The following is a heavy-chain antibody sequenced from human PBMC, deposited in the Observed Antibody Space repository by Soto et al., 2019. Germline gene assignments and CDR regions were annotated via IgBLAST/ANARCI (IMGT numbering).Heavy chain of an antibody. CDR3: AKGTTTNYYDSSGYYYYYYGMDV. J-gene: IGHJ6*02. D-gene: IGHD3-22*01. CDR1: GFTFSSYA. CDR2: ISGSGGST. Sequence: GGSLRLSCAASGFTFSSYAMSWVRQAPGKGLEWVSAISGSGGSTYYADSVKGRFTISRDNSKNTLYLQMNSLSAEDTAVYYCAKGTTTNYYDSSGYYYYYYGMDVWGQGTTVTVSS. V-gene: IGHV3-23*01.